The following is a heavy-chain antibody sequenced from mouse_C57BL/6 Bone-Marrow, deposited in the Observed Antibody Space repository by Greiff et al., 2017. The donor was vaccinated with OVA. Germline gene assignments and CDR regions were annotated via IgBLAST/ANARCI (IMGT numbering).Heavy chain of an antibody. V-gene: IGHV14-4*01. CDR3: TPYPYYYAMDY. Sequence: VHVKQSGAELVRPGASVKLSCTASGFNIKDDYMHWVKQRPEQGLEWIGWIDPENGDTEYASKFQGKATITADTSSNTAYLQLSSLTSEDTAVYYCTPYPYYYAMDYWGQGTSVTVSS. CDR2: IDPENGDT. CDR1: GFNIKDDY. J-gene: IGHJ4*01.